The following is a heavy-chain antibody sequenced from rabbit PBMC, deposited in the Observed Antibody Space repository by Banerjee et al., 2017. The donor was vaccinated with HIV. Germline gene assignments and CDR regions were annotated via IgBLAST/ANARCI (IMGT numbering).Heavy chain of an antibody. CDR3: VRDQAGDADYGPYYLNL. Sequence: QLVESGGGLVQPGGSLKLSCKASGFDFSNYGVSWVRQAPGKGLEWIGYIEPIFGNTDYAIGVNCRSTSSSDNAQNSLYLQLNSLTAADTATYFCVRDQAGDADYGPYYLNLWGPGTLVTVS. CDR2: IEPIFGNT. V-gene: IGHV1S7*01. J-gene: IGHJ4*01. D-gene: IGHD2-1*01. CDR1: GFDFSNYG.